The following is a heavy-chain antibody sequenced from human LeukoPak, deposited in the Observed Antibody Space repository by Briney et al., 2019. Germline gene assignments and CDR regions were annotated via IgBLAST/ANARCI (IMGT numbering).Heavy chain of an antibody. V-gene: IGHV3-48*01. CDR3: VRQLAS. CDR2: VSGSGSTV. Sequence: GGSLGLSCAASGFTFGDHIMNWVRQLPGKRLEWVAYVSGSGSTVYYADSVKGRFTVSRDNGKSSLYLQMNSLRVEDTALYYCVRQLASWGQGTLVTVSS. J-gene: IGHJ4*02. CDR1: GFTFGDHI.